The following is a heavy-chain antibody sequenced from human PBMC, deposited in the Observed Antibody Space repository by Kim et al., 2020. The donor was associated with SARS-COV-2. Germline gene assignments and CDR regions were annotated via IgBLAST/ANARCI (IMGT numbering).Heavy chain of an antibody. CDR3: ARVRVGSYFWFDP. CDR1: GFTFSSYW. Sequence: GGSLRLSCAASGFTFSSYWMHWVRQAPGKGLVWVSRINSDGSSTSYADSVKGRFTISRDNAKNTLYLQMNSLRAEDTAVYYCARVRVGSYFWFDPWGQGTLVTVSS. D-gene: IGHD1-26*01. CDR2: INSDGSST. J-gene: IGHJ5*02. V-gene: IGHV3-74*01.